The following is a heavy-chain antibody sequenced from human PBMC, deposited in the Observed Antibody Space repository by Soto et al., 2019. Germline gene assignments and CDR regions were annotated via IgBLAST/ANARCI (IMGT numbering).Heavy chain of an antibody. CDR1: GYTFTGYY. V-gene: IGHV1-2*02. D-gene: IGHD6-13*01. CDR3: ARERIAAAGAYYYGMDV. J-gene: IGHJ6*02. Sequence: ASVKGSCKASGYTFTGYYMHWVRQAPGQGLEWMGWINPNSGGTNYAQKFQGRVTMTRDTSISTAYMELSRLRSDDTAVYYCARERIAAAGAYYYGMDVWGQGATVTVS. CDR2: INPNSGGT.